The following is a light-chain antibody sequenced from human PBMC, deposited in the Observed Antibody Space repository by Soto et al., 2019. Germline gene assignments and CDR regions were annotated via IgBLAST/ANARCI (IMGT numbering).Light chain of an antibody. CDR2: SNN. Sequence: QSVLTQPPSASGTPGQRVTISCSGSSSNIGSNTVNWYQQLPGTAPKLLIYSNNQRPSGGPDRFSGSKSGTSASLAISGRQSEEEADYYCAAWDDSLNGVVFGGGTKLTVL. V-gene: IGLV1-44*01. J-gene: IGLJ2*01. CDR3: AAWDDSLNGVV. CDR1: SSNIGSNT.